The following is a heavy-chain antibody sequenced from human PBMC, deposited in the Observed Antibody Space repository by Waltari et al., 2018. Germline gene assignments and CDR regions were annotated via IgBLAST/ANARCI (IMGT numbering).Heavy chain of an antibody. J-gene: IGHJ4*02. D-gene: IGHD3-16*01. V-gene: IGHV3-7*01. CDR3: ARATNHAFDS. CDR1: GFAFSSSW. CDR2: IKEDGSAQ. Sequence: EVQVVESGGGLVQPGGSLRLSCAPSGFAFSSSWISWLRQAPGQGLEWVANIKEDGSAQYYLDSVRGRFTISRDNTKNSLFLQMNSLRAEDTAVYFCARATNHAFDSWGQGTLVTVSS.